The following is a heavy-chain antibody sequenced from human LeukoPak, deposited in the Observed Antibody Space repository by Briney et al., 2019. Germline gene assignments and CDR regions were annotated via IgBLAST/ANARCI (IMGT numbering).Heavy chain of an antibody. Sequence: GESLKISCKGSGYSFTSYWIGWVRQMPGKGLEWMGIIYPGDSDTRYSPSFQGQVTISADKSISTAYLQWSSLKASDIAMYYCARGYSSGYSANWFDPWGQGTLVTVSS. CDR2: IYPGDSDT. D-gene: IGHD3-22*01. CDR3: ARGYSSGYSANWFDP. J-gene: IGHJ5*02. CDR1: GYSFTSYW. V-gene: IGHV5-51*01.